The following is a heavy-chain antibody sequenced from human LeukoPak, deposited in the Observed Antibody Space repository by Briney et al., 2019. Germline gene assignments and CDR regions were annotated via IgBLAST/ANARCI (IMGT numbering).Heavy chain of an antibody. CDR3: ARQVRCSSTSCLDY. CDR2: IYPGDSDT. D-gene: IGHD2-2*01. Sequence: GESLKISCKGSGYSLTSYWIGWVRQMPGKGLEWMGIIYPGDSDTRYSPSFQGQVTISADESISTAYLQWSSLKASDTAMYYCARQVRCSSTSCLDYWGQGTLVTVSS. J-gene: IGHJ4*02. V-gene: IGHV5-51*01. CDR1: GYSLTSYW.